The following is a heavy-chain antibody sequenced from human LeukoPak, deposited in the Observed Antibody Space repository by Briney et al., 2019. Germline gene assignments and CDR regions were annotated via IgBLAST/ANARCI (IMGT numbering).Heavy chain of an antibody. CDR3: AKEAAAGTGFLDY. J-gene: IGHJ4*02. V-gene: IGHV3-43D*03. Sequence: HPGGSLRLSCAASGFTFDDYAMHWVRHAPGKGLEWVSLISWDGGSTYYADSVKGRFTISRDNSKNSLYLQMNSLRAEDTALYYCAKEAAAGTGFLDYWGQGTLVTVSS. CDR1: GFTFDDYA. D-gene: IGHD6-13*01. CDR2: ISWDGGST.